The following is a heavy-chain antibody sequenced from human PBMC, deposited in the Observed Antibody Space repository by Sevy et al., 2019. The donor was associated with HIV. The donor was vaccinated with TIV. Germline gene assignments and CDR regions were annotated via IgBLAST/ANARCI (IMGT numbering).Heavy chain of an antibody. CDR3: AKGQTDYYDTSGPVDY. CDR2: IPYDGSSK. V-gene: IGHV3-30*18. Sequence: GGSQRLSCAASGFTFSSYAMHWVRQAPGKGLEWVAAIPYDGSSKYYADSVKGRLTISRDNSKNTLYLQMNSLRAEDTALYYCAKGQTDYYDTSGPVDYWGQGTLVTVSS. CDR1: GFTFSSYA. J-gene: IGHJ4*01. D-gene: IGHD3-22*01.